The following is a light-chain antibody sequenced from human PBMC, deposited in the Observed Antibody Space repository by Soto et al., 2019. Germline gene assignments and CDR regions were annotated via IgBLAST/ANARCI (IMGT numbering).Light chain of an antibody. CDR2: ENY. V-gene: IGLV1-51*02. J-gene: IGLJ2*01. CDR3: GTWDSSLSDVV. CDR1: SSNIGNNY. Sequence: QSVLTQPPSVSAAPGQRVTISCSGGSSNIGNNYVSWYQQLPGTAPKLLIYENYKRPSGIPDRFSGSKSGTSATLGITGLQTGDEADYYCGTWDSSLSDVVFGGGTKVTVL.